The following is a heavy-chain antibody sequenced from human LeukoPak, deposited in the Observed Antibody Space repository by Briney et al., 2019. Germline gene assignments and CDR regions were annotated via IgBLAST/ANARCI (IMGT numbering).Heavy chain of an antibody. CDR1: GCTFSSYG. Sequence: GRFLRFSSAASGCTFSSYGMYHVRQAQGRGPECVSSISAGGDVVYYEDSVKGRLTMSRDNTNNSLQLQMDSLTSEDTAVYYCVRDKYDSSNYADFDSWGHGALGTVSS. J-gene: IGHJ4*01. D-gene: IGHD3-22*01. CDR2: ISAGGDVV. CDR3: VRDKYDSSNYADFDS. V-gene: IGHV3-21*01.